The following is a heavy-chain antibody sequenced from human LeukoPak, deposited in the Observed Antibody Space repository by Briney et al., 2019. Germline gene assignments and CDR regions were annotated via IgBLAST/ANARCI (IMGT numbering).Heavy chain of an antibody. CDR2: VYYSGFT. D-gene: IGHD3-22*01. CDR1: GGSISRTSHY. Sequence: PSETLSLTCAVSGGSISRTSHYWGWIRQPPGMGLEWIASVYYSGFTYYNPSLKSRVTISVDRSKNQFSLKLSSVTAADTAVYYCARGPGSAYYYDSSGYSPPVPLLGRPYYFDYWGQGTLVTVSS. J-gene: IGHJ4*02. V-gene: IGHV4-39*07. CDR3: ARGPGSAYYYDSSGYSPPVPLLGRPYYFDY.